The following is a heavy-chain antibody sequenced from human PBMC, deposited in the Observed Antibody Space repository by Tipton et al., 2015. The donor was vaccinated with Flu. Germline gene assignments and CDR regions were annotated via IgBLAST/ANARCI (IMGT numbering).Heavy chain of an antibody. CDR2: IYHSGST. CDR3: ARDGGVGSGWSYSGGNYYYGMDV. Sequence: TLSLTCTVSGGSINRSHYYWGWIRQPPGKGLEWIGSIYHSGSTFYHPSLKSRVTMSVDTSKNQFSLKLSSVTAADTAVYYCARDGGVGSGWSYSGGNYYYGMDVWGQGTTVIVSS. CDR1: GGSINRSHYY. V-gene: IGHV4-39*07. J-gene: IGHJ6*02. D-gene: IGHD6-19*01.